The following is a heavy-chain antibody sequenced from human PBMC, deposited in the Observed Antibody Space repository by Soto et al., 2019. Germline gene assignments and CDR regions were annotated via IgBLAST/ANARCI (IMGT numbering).Heavy chain of an antibody. CDR2: IYHSGTT. CDR3: AREYSSSYDY. V-gene: IGHV4-31*03. D-gene: IGHD6-6*01. CDR1: SGXISSDGYY. J-gene: IGHJ4*02. Sequence: SETLSLTCTVSSGXISSDGYYWAWIRQHPGQGLEWIGYIYHSGTTYYNPSLRSRVTISVDTSKNQFSLNLTSVTAADTALYYCAREYSSSYDYWGPGILVTVS.